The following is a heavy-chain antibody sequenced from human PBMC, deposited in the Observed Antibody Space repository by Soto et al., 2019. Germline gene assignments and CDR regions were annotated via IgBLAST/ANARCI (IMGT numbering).Heavy chain of an antibody. V-gene: IGHV3-74*01. CDR2: IYNDGSRT. J-gene: IGHJ4*02. D-gene: IGHD1-7*01. CDR1: GFAFSSYW. Sequence: PGGSLRLSCAASGFAFSSYWMHWVRQTPGKGPVRVSRIYNDGSRTGYADSVKGRFTISRDNAKNTLYLQMSSLTVEDTAVYYCARDLSGNTTPYFDLWGQGTLVTVSS. CDR3: ARDLSGNTTPYFDL.